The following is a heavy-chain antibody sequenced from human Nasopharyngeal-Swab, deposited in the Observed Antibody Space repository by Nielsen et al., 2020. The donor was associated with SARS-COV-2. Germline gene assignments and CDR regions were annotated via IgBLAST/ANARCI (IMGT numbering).Heavy chain of an antibody. J-gene: IGHJ4*02. CDR1: GFTFSSYA. D-gene: IGHD6-13*01. CDR3: HAVKDMSSWALVY. V-gene: IGHV3-23*01. Sequence: GESLKISCVASGFTFSSYAISWVRQAPGMGLEWVSVIGAGGNTLYADSVQGRFTISRDNSKNTVYLQMNRLSAEDTGVYYCHAVKDMSSWALVYWGLGTLVTVSS. CDR2: IGAGGNT.